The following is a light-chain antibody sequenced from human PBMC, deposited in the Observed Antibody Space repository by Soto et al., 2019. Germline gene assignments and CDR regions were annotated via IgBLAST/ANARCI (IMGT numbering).Light chain of an antibody. V-gene: IGLV1-51*01. J-gene: IGLJ2*01. Sequence: QSVLTQPPSVSAAPGQKVTISCSGSSSNIGDNYVSWYQQLPGTAPKRLIYDNDKRPPGIPDRFSGSKSGTSATLGITGLQTGDEADYYCGAWDTSLSAVVFGGGTQLTVL. CDR1: SSNIGDNY. CDR2: DND. CDR3: GAWDTSLSAVV.